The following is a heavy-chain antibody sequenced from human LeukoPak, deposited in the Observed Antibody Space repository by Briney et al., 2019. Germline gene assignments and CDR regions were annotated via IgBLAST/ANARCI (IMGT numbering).Heavy chain of an antibody. V-gene: IGHV4-30-2*01. CDR2: IYHSGST. CDR1: GGSISSGGYS. CDR3: ARVAGRYCSSTSCEVDWFDP. Sequence: TQTLSLTCAVSGGSISSGGYSWSWTRQPPGKGLEWIGYIYHSGSTYYNPSLKSRVTISVDRSKNQFSLKLSSVTAADTAVYYCARVAGRYCSSTSCEVDWFDPWGQGTLVTVSS. J-gene: IGHJ5*02. D-gene: IGHD2-2*01.